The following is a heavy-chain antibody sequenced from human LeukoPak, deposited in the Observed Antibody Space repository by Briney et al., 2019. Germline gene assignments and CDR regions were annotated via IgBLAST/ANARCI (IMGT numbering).Heavy chain of an antibody. CDR1: GFTFTDYA. V-gene: IGHV1-18*01. CDR3: ARTTDYYYESSGYYEY. D-gene: IGHD3-22*01. CDR2: ISAYNGNT. J-gene: IGHJ4*02. Sequence: GASVKVSCKASGFTFTDYAINWVRQAPGQGLEWLGWISAYNGNTKYTQKLQGRDTMTTDTYMELRSLRSDDTAVYYCARTTDYYYESSGYYEYWGQGTLATVSS.